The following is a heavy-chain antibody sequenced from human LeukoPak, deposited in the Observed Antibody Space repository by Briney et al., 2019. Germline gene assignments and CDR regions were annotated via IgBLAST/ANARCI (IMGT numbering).Heavy chain of an antibody. CDR2: IRSKANSYAT. CDR1: GFTFSGSA. Sequence: GGSLRLSCAASGFTFSGSAMHWVRQASGKGLEWVGRIRSKANSYATAYAASVKGRFTISRDDSKNTLYLQMNSLRAEDTAVYYCAKALRGAYYDILTGYYTPFDYWGQGTLVTVSS. J-gene: IGHJ4*02. CDR3: AKALRGAYYDILTGYYTPFDY. D-gene: IGHD3-9*01. V-gene: IGHV3-73*01.